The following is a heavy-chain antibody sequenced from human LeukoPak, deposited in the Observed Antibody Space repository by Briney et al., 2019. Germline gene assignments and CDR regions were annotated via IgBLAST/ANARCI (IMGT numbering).Heavy chain of an antibody. CDR3: ASDSGSAYSPFDY. Sequence: SQTLSLTCTVSGRSISSGGYFWSWIRLPPGKGLEWIGEINHSGSTNYNPSLKSRVTISVDTSKNQLSLKLSSVTAADTAVFYCASDSGSAYSPFDYWGQGTLVTVSS. CDR1: GRSISSGGYF. J-gene: IGHJ4*02. D-gene: IGHD3-22*01. V-gene: IGHV4-30-2*01. CDR2: INHSGST.